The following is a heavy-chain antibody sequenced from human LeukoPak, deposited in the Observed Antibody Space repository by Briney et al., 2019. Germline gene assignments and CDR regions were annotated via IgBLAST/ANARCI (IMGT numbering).Heavy chain of an antibody. CDR2: ISYTGST. CDR3: ARGRKAAAAVGFDY. V-gene: IGHV4-59*01. Sequence: SETLSLTCTVSGGSISSYYWNYIRQPPGKGLEWIGSISYTGSTNYNPSLKSRVTISVDTSKNQFSLKLSSVTAADTAVYYCARGRKAAAAVGFDYWGQGTLVTVSS. J-gene: IGHJ4*02. CDR1: GGSISSYY. D-gene: IGHD6-13*01.